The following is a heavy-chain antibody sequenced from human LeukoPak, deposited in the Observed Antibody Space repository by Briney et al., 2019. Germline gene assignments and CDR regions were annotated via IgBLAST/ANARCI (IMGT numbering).Heavy chain of an antibody. CDR1: GFTFSSYW. Sequence: GGSLRLSCAASGFTFSSYWMSWVRQAPGKGLEWVAVISYDGSNKYYADSVKGRFTISRDNAKNTLYLQMNSLRAEDTAVYYCARERITMVRGVRYFDYWGQGTLVTVSS. J-gene: IGHJ4*02. V-gene: IGHV3-30*03. D-gene: IGHD3-10*01. CDR3: ARERITMVRGVRYFDY. CDR2: ISYDGSNK.